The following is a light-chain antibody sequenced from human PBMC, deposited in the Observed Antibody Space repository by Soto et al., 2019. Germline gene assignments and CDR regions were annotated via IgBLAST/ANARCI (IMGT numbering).Light chain of an antibody. CDR3: SSYTRSRAYV. J-gene: IGLJ1*01. V-gene: IGLV2-14*01. CDR1: SSGVGAYNF. CDR2: EVS. Sequence: QSVLTQPASVSGSPGQSITVSCTGTSSGVGAYNFVSWYQQQSGKAPKLIIHEVSNRPSGVSNRFSGSKSGNTASLTISGLQTEDEADYYCSSYTRSRAYVFGIGTKLTVL.